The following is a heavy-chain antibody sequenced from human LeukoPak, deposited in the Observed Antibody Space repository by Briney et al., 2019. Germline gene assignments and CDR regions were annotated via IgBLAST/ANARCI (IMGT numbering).Heavy chain of an antibody. D-gene: IGHD4-17*01. CDR2: ITNDGTSI. J-gene: IGHJ4*02. V-gene: IGHV3-74*03. CDR1: GFSFSTTW. Sequence: AGGSLRLSCAASGFSFSTTWMHWVRQPPGQGLVWVARITNDGTSISYAESVKGRFTISRDNAKNTLYLQMNSLRAEDTAVYYCAREDDYGDYVPLYWGQGTLVTVSS. CDR3: AREDDYGDYVPLY.